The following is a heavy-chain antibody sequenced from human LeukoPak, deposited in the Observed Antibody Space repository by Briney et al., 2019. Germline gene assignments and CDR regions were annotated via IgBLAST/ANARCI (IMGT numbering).Heavy chain of an antibody. J-gene: IGHJ5*02. CDR3: ARDLPIAAGNNWFVP. V-gene: IGHV1-18*01. D-gene: IGHD6-13*01. CDR1: GYTFTSYG. Sequence: GSVEVSCKASGYTFTSYGISWVRQAPGQGLEWMGWISAYNGNTNYAQKLQGRVTMTTDTSTSTAYMELRSLRFDDTAVYYCARDLPIAAGNNWFVPWGQGTLVTVSS. CDR2: ISAYNGNT.